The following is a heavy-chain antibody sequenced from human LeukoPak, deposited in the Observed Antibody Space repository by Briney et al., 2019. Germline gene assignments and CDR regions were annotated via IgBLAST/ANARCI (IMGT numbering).Heavy chain of an antibody. CDR3: ATSNWNYGWFDP. CDR1: GGSISSSSYY. D-gene: IGHD1-7*01. J-gene: IGHJ5*02. V-gene: IGHV4-61*01. CDR2: IYYSGST. Sequence: SETLSLTCTVSGGSISSSSYYWSWIRQPPGKGLEWIGYIYYSGSTNYNPSLKSRVTISVDTSKNQFSLKLSSVTAADTAVYYCATSNWNYGWFDPWGQGTLVTVSS.